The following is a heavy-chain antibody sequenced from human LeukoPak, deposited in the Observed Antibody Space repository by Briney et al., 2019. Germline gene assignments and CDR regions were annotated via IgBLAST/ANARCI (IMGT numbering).Heavy chain of an antibody. V-gene: IGHV4-59*08. CDR1: GGSINNYY. CDR3: ARLGYDDYVLVH. CDR2: IYYSESN. J-gene: IGHJ4*02. Sequence: SETLSLTCTVSGGSINNYYWRWLRQPPGQGLGWIGYIYYSESNNYHPSLTGRVTMSVDTSKNQFSLRLSSVTAADTAVYYWARLGYDDYVLVHWGQGTLVTVSS. D-gene: IGHD4-17*01.